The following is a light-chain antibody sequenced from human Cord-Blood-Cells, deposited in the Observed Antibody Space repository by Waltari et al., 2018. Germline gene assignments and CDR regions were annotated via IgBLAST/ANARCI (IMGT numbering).Light chain of an antibody. CDR3: QQYYSTPFT. CDR1: ESVLYSSNNKNY. CDR2: WAS. J-gene: IGKJ3*01. V-gene: IGKV4-1*01. Sequence: DIVMPQSPDSLAVSLGGRATINSKSSESVLYSSNNKNYLAWYQQKPGQPPKLLIYWASTRESGVPDRFSGSGSGTDFTLTISSLQAEDVAVYYCQQYYSTPFTFGPGTKVDIK.